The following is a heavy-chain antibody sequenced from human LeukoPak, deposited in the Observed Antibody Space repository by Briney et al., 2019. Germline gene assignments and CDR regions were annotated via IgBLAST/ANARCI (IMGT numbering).Heavy chain of an antibody. V-gene: IGHV3-15*01. CDR1: GFTFSNAW. Sequence: PGGSLRLSCAASGFTFSNAWMSWVRQAPGKGLEWAGRIKSKTDGGTTDYAAPVKGRFTISRDDSENTLYLQMNSLKTEDTAVYYCTTVRGFCSGRSCLGYWGQGTLVTVSS. D-gene: IGHD2-15*01. J-gene: IGHJ4*02. CDR3: TTVRGFCSGRSCLGY. CDR2: IKSKTDGGTT.